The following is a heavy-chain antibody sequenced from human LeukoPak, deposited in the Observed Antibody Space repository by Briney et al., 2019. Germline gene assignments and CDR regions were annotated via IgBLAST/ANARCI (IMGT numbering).Heavy chain of an antibody. Sequence: GGSLRISSAASGFTFDDYAMPWVRQAPGKGLEWLSGISGNSGSIGYADSVKGRFTISRDNAKNSLYLQMNSLRAEDTALYYCAKDIVGAISRYGVDIWGQGTTVTVSS. D-gene: IGHD1-26*01. J-gene: IGHJ6*02. V-gene: IGHV3-9*01. CDR3: AKDIVGAISRYGVDI. CDR1: GFTFDDYA. CDR2: ISGNSGSI.